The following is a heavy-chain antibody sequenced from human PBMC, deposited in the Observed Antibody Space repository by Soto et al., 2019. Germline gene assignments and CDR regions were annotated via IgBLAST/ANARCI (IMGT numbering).Heavy chain of an antibody. J-gene: IGHJ4*02. CDR1: GFTFDDYA. Sequence: GGSLRLSCAASGFTFDDYAMHWVRQAPGKGLEWVSGISWNSGSIGYADSVKGRFTISRDNAKNSLYLQMNSLRAEDTALYYCAKDSQQLIFREGYFDYWGQGTLVTVSS. CDR2: ISWNSGSI. D-gene: IGHD2-21*02. CDR3: AKDSQQLIFREGYFDY. V-gene: IGHV3-9*01.